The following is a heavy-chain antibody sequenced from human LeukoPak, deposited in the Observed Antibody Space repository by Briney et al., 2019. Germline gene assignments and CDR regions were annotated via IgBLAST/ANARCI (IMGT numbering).Heavy chain of an antibody. V-gene: IGHV3-30*02. CDR1: GFTFSSYG. CDR3: AKGSLRDYYMDV. Sequence: PGGSLRLSCAASGFTFSSYGMHWVRQAPGKGLEWVAFIRYDGNNEYYADSVKGRFTISRDNSKNTLYLQMSSLRAEDTAVYYCAKGSLRDYYMDVWGKGTTVTISS. J-gene: IGHJ6*03. CDR2: IRYDGNNE.